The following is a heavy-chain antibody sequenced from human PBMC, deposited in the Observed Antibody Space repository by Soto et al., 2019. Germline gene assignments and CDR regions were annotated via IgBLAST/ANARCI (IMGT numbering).Heavy chain of an antibody. CDR2: MNPNSGNT. Sequence: ASVKVSCKASGYIFVNYGIAWVRQATGQGLEWMGWMNPNSGNTGYAQKFQGRVTMTRNTSISTAYMELSSLRSEDTAVYYCARERTVAGNDYWGQGTLVTVSS. J-gene: IGHJ4*02. CDR1: GYIFVNYG. V-gene: IGHV1-8*02. D-gene: IGHD6-19*01. CDR3: ARERTVAGNDY.